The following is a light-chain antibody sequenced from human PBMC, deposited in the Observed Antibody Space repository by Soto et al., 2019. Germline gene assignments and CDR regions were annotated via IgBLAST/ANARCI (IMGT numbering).Light chain of an antibody. J-gene: IGLJ1*01. CDR1: SSDVCGYNY. V-gene: IGLV2-14*01. Sequence: SLLTQPASVSGSPGQSITISCTGTSSDVCGYNYVSWYQQHPGKAPKLMIYEVSNRPSGVSNRFSGSKSGNTASLTISGLQAEDEADYYGCSFAGSYSQLFGTRTKVTVL. CDR2: EVS. CDR3: CSFAGSYSQL.